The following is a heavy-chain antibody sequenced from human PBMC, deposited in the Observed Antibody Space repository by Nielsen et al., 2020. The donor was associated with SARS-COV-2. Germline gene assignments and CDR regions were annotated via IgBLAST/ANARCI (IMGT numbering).Heavy chain of an antibody. J-gene: IGHJ3*02. D-gene: IGHD5-18*01. CDR3: ARGEYSYGYYAFDI. Sequence: ASVKVSCKASGYTFTGYYMHWVRQAPGQGLEWMGWINPNSGGTNYAQKFQGWVTMTRDTSISTVYMELSRLRSDDTAVYYCARGEYSYGYYAFDIWGQGTMVTVSS. V-gene: IGHV1-2*04. CDR2: INPNSGGT. CDR1: GYTFTGYY.